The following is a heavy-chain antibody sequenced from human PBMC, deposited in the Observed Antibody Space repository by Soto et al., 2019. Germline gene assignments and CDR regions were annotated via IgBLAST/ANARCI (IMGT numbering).Heavy chain of an antibody. Sequence: PGGSLRLSCAASGFTFSGSAMHWVRQASGKGLEWVGRIRSKANSYATAYAASVKGRFTISRDDSKNTAYLQMNSLKTEDTAVYYCTRHLLWFGELSPYYVMDVWGQATKVTVSS. CDR3: TRHLLWFGELSPYYVMDV. CDR1: GFTFSGSA. CDR2: IRSKANSYAT. V-gene: IGHV3-73*01. D-gene: IGHD3-10*01. J-gene: IGHJ6*02.